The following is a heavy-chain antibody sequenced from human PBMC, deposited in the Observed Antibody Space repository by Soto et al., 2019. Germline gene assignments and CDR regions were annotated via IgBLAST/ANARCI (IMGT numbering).Heavy chain of an antibody. V-gene: IGHV3-13*01. Sequence: GSLRLSCAASGFTFSSYDMHWVRQATGKGLEWVSAIGTAGDTYYPGSVKGRFTISRENAKNSLYLQMNSLRAGDTAVYYCARVSREWLPKYYYYYYYMDVWGKGTTVTVCS. CDR2: IGTAGDT. J-gene: IGHJ6*03. CDR1: GFTFSSYD. CDR3: ARVSREWLPKYYYYYYYMDV. D-gene: IGHD3-3*01.